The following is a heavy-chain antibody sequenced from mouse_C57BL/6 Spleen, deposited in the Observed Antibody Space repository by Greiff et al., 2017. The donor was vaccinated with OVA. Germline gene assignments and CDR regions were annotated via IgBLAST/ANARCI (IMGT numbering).Heavy chain of an antibody. D-gene: IGHD2-4*01. J-gene: IGHJ3*01. CDR1: GYAFSSSW. CDR2: IYPGDGDT. CDR3: ARSYYDYDGAWFAY. V-gene: IGHV1-82*01. Sequence: VQLQQSGPELVKPGASVKISCKASGYAFSSSWMNWVKQRPGKGLEWIGRIYPGDGDTNYNGKFKGKATLTADKSSRTAYMQLSSLTSEDSAVYFCARSYYDYDGAWFAYWGQGTLVTVSA.